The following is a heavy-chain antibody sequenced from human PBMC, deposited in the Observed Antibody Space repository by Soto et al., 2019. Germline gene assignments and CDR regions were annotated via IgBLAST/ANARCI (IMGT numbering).Heavy chain of an antibody. CDR1: GGSISSSSYY. J-gene: IGHJ5*02. Sequence: SETLSLTCTVSGGSISSSSYYWGWIRQSPGKGLEWIGSIYYNGFTYYNPSLKSRVTIPVDTSKNEFSLKLSSVTAADTAVYYCARIYDFWSGGNWLDPWGQGTLVTVSS. CDR2: IYYNGFT. V-gene: IGHV4-39*01. CDR3: ARIYDFWSGGNWLDP. D-gene: IGHD3-3*01.